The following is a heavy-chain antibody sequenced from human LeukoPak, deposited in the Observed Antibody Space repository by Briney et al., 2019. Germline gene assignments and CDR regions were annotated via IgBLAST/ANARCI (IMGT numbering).Heavy chain of an antibody. D-gene: IGHD2-2*01. CDR1: GFTFSSYA. Sequence: GGSLRLSCAASGFTFSSYAMSWVRQAPGKGLEWVSAISGSGGSTYYADSVKGRFTISRDNSKNTLYLQMNSLRAEDTAVYYCAKGYCSSSLCYDYYYMDVWGRGTTVTVSS. V-gene: IGHV3-23*01. CDR3: AKGYCSSSLCYDYYYMDV. CDR2: ISGSGGST. J-gene: IGHJ6*03.